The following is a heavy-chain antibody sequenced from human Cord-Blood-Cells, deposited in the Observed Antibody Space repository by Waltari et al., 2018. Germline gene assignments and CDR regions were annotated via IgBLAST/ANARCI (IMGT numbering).Heavy chain of an antibody. CDR1: GGSFSGYY. J-gene: IGHJ3*02. D-gene: IGHD3-10*01. Sequence: QVQLQQWGAGLLKPSETLSLTCAVYGGSFSGYYWSWTLQPPGKGLEWIGEINHSGSTNYNPSLKSRVTISVDTSKNQFSLKLSSVTAADTAVYYCARGGDSGGPHNAFDIWGQGTMVTVSS. V-gene: IGHV4-34*01. CDR2: INHSGST. CDR3: ARGGDSGGPHNAFDI.